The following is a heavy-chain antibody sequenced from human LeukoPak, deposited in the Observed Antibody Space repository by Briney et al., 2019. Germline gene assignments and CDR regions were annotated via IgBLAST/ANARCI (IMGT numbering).Heavy chain of an antibody. D-gene: IGHD3-3*01. J-gene: IGHJ3*01. CDR1: GGSFSGYY. V-gene: IGHV4-34*01. CDR2: INHSGST. CDR3: AKRRFLEWLSPHAFDV. Sequence: SETLSLTCAVYGGSFSGYYWSWIRQPPGKGLEWIGEINHSGSTNYNPSLKSRVTISVDTSKNQFSLKLSSVTAADTAVYYCAKRRFLEWLSPHAFDVWGQGTMVTVSS.